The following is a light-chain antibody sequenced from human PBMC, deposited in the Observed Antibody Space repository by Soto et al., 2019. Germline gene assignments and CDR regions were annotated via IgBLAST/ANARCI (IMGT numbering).Light chain of an antibody. CDR2: KAS. CDR1: QDVXQG. Sequence: IQVTQPPSTLSASAGDRVTITCRASQDVXQGFGWYQGKPGTAPNVLXSKASILESGVPSRLSGSGSGTDYTLIISSLHPDDFATYFCQQYNSYPFSFGQGTKVEIK. CDR3: QQYNSYPFS. V-gene: IGKV1-5*03. J-gene: IGKJ1*01.